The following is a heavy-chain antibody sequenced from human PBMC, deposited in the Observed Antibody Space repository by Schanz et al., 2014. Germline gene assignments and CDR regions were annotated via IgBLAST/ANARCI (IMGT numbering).Heavy chain of an antibody. D-gene: IGHD3-10*01. J-gene: IGHJ3*02. V-gene: IGHV1-2*02. Sequence: QVQLVQSGAEVKKPGVSVKVSCKASGYTFTSYYMHWVRQAPGQGPELMGWINAHTGNTQYAQKFQGRVNMTRDTVTTTVHLELTRLRTDDTAIYYCARVHIATYHYNSPGAFDIWGQGTRVTVSS. CDR1: GYTFTSYY. CDR3: ARVHIATYHYNSPGAFDI. CDR2: INAHTGNT.